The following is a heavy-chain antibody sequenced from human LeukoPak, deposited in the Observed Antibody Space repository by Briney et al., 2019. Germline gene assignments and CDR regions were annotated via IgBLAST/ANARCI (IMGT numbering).Heavy chain of an antibody. V-gene: IGHV3-74*01. CDR2: INPDGSRT. Sequence: GGSLRLSCAASGFTFSTYWVHWVRQAPGEGLVWVSRINPDGSRTDYADSVKGRFTISRDNAKNTLYLQMNSLRAEDTAVYFCARDLRGNRGYWGQGTLVTVSP. CDR1: GFTFSTYW. J-gene: IGHJ4*02. D-gene: IGHD4-23*01. CDR3: ARDLRGNRGY.